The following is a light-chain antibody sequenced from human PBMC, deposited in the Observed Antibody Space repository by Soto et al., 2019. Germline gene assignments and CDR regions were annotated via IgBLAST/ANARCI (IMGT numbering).Light chain of an antibody. CDR3: KQDGSSRST. Sequence: EIVLTQSPGTLSWSPGERATLSCRASQRFSISYLAWYQQKPGQAPRLLIYATSSRATGIPDRFSGSGSQTDFTLTISRLAVEYFAVYDCKQDGSSRSTFGLGTLVDMK. V-gene: IGKV3-20*01. CDR2: ATS. CDR1: QRFSISY. J-gene: IGKJ3*01.